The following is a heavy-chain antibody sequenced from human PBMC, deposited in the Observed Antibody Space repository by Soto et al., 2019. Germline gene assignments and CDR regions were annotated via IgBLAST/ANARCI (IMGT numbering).Heavy chain of an antibody. CDR2: IYPGDSDT. V-gene: IGHV5-51*01. J-gene: IGHJ6*02. Sequence: GESLKISCKGSGYSFTSYWIGWVRQMPGKGLEWMGIIYPGDSDTRYSSSFQGQVTISADKSISTAYLQWSSLKASDTAMYYCARTAAAGKYYYGTDVWGQGTTVTVSS. D-gene: IGHD6-13*01. CDR3: ARTAAAGKYYYGTDV. CDR1: GYSFTSYW.